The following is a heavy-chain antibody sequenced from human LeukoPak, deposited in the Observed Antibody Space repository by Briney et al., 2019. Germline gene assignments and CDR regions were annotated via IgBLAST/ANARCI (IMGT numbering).Heavy chain of an antibody. CDR3: AHGVDTAYKGIRFDY. CDR2: IFSNDEK. D-gene: IGHD5-18*01. J-gene: IGHJ4*02. CDR1: GFSLSNARMG. Sequence: ESGPTLVKPTETLTLTCTVSGFSLSNARMGVSWIRQPPGKALEWLAHIFSNDEKSYSTSLKSRLTISKDTSKSQVVLTMTNIDPVDTATYYCAHGVDTAYKGIRFDYWGQGTLVTVSS. V-gene: IGHV2-26*01.